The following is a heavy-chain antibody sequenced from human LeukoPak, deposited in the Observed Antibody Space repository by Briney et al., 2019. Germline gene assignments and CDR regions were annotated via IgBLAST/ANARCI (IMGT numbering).Heavy chain of an antibody. V-gene: IGHV3-23*01. J-gene: IGHJ4*02. CDR1: GFTFSSYW. CDR3: AKWDTYYDSSGYYFY. D-gene: IGHD3-22*01. Sequence: GGSLRLSCAASGFTFSSYWMSWVRQAPGKGLEWVSAISGSGGSTYYADSVKGRFTISRDNSKNTLYLQMNSLRAEDTAVYYCAKWDTYYDSSGYYFYWGQGTLVTVSS. CDR2: ISGSGGST.